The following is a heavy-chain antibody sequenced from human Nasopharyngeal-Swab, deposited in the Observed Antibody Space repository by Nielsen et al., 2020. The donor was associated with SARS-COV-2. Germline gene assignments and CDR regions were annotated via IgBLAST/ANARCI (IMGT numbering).Heavy chain of an antibody. CDR3: ARGAYYGSGSYFHYYYGMDV. D-gene: IGHD3-10*01. Sequence: WVRQAPGQGLEWMGIINPSGGSTSYAQKFQGSVTMTRDTSTSTVYMELSSLRSEDTAVYYCARGAYYGSGSYFHYYYGMDVWGQGTAVTVSS. CDR2: INPSGGST. V-gene: IGHV1-46*01. J-gene: IGHJ6*02.